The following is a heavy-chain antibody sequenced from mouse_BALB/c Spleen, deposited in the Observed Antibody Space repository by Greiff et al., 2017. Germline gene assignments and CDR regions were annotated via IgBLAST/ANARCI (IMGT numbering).Heavy chain of an antibody. CDR2: INSNGGST. D-gene: IGHD2-3*01. CDR3: ARDQGYYGFAY. Sequence: EVMLVESGGGLVQPGGSLKLSCAASGFTFSSYGMSWVRQTPDKRLELVATINSNGGSTYYPDSVKGRFTISRDNAKNTLYLQMSSLKSEDTAMYYCARDQGYYGFAYWGQGTLVTVSA. CDR1: GFTFSSYG. J-gene: IGHJ3*01. V-gene: IGHV5-6-3*01.